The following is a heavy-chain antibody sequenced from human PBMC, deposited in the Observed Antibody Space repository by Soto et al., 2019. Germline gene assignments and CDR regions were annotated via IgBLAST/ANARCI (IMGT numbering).Heavy chain of an antibody. Sequence: ASVKVSCKASGYTFTSYGISWVRQAPGQGLEWTGWISAYNGNTNYAQKLQGRVTMTTDTSTSTAYMELRSLRSDDTAVYYCASSYYYGSGSYYPFDPWGQGTLVTVSS. CDR3: ASSYYYGSGSYYPFDP. CDR1: GYTFTSYG. CDR2: ISAYNGNT. D-gene: IGHD3-10*01. V-gene: IGHV1-18*01. J-gene: IGHJ5*02.